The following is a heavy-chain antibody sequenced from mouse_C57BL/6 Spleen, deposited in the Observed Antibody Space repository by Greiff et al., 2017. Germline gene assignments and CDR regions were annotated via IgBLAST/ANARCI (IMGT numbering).Heavy chain of an antibody. CDR3: AREGYGSSPPFAY. D-gene: IGHD1-1*01. Sequence: EVQLVESGPGLVKPSQSLSLTCSVTGYSITSGYYWNWIRQFPGNKLEWMGYISYDGSNNYNPSLKNRISITRDTSKNQFFLKLNSVTTEDTATYYCAREGYGSSPPFAYWGQGTLVTVSA. CDR1: GYSITSGYY. J-gene: IGHJ3*01. V-gene: IGHV3-6*01. CDR2: ISYDGSN.